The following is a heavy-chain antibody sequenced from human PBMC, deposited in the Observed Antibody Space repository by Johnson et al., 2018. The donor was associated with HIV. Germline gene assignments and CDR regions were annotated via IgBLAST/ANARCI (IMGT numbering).Heavy chain of an antibody. D-gene: IGHD1-26*01. V-gene: IGHV3-23*04. CDR2: ISGSGGST. Sequence: VQLVESGGGVVQPGRSLRLSCAASGFTFSSYWMSWVRQATGKGLEWVSAISGSGGSTYYADSVKGRFTISRDNSKNTLYLQMNSLRAEDTAVYYCAKDLISGSYLHAFDIWGQGTMVTVSS. J-gene: IGHJ3*02. CDR1: GFTFSSYW. CDR3: AKDLISGSYLHAFDI.